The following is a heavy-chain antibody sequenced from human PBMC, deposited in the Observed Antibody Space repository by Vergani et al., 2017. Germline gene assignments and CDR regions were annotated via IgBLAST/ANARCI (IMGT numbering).Heavy chain of an antibody. Sequence: QVQLQQWGAGLLKPSETLSLTCAVYGGSFSGYYWSWIRQPPGKGLEWIGEINHSGSTNYNPSLKRRVTISVDTSKNQFSLKLSSLTAADTAVYYCARSPPVTHDFDYWGQGTLVTVSS. J-gene: IGHJ4*02. V-gene: IGHV4-34*01. CDR3: ARSPPVTHDFDY. CDR2: INHSGST. CDR1: GGSFSGYY.